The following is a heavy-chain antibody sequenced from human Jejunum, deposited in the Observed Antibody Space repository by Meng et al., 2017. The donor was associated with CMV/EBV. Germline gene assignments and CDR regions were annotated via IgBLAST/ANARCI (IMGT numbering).Heavy chain of an antibody. J-gene: IGHJ5*02. V-gene: IGHV4-59*02. CDR1: NDSVSSYY. CDR2: VYNGGNS. CDR3: ARGAVALGP. D-gene: IGHD5-12*01. Sequence: QVQLRESGPGLVKPSETLSLICMVTNDSVSSYYWSWIRQSPGKGLEWIGYVYNGGNSNNNPSLKSRLTMSLDTSKNEFSLTLTSVTAADTAVYYCARGAVALGPWGPGTLVTVSS.